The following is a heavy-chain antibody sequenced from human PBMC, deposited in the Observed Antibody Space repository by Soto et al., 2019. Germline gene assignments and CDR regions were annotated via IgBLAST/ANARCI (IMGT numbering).Heavy chain of an antibody. CDR2: ISYDGSNK. CDR1: GFTFSSYG. CDR3: AKSYDSSSDAFDI. J-gene: IGHJ3*02. Sequence: QVQLVESGGGVVQPGRSLRLSCAASGFTFSSYGVHWVRQAPGKGLEWVAVISYDGSNKYYADSVKGRFTISRDNSKNTLYLQMNSLRAEDTAVYYCAKSYDSSSDAFDIWGQGTMVTVSS. D-gene: IGHD3-22*01. V-gene: IGHV3-30*18.